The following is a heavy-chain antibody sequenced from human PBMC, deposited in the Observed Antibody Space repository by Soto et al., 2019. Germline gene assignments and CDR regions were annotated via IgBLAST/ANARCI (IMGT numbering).Heavy chain of an antibody. D-gene: IGHD3-10*01. V-gene: IGHV1-18*01. CDR2: ISANNGNS. CDR3: ARDGEKYYYGSGGFDP. J-gene: IGHJ5*02. CDR1: GYSFTSYG. Sequence: QVQLVQSGAEVKKPGASVKVSCKASGYSFTSYGITWVRQAAGQGLEWMGWISANNGNSNNAQKFQGRVTMTTDTSTSTAYMELRSLRSDDTAMYYCARDGEKYYYGSGGFDPWGQGTLVTVSS.